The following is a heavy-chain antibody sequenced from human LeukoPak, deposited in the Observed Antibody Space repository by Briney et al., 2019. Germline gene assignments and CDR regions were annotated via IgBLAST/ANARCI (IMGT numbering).Heavy chain of an antibody. J-gene: IGHJ4*02. V-gene: IGHV3-7*01. D-gene: IGHD3-3*01. Sequence: PGGSLRLSCAASGFTFSNYWMSWVRQAPGKGLEWVANIKQDGSEKYYVDSVKGRFTISRDNAKNSLYLQMNSLRAEDTAVYYCATDFEMVDWMDYWGQGTLVTVSS. CDR1: GFTFSNYW. CDR3: ATDFEMVDWMDY. CDR2: IKQDGSEK.